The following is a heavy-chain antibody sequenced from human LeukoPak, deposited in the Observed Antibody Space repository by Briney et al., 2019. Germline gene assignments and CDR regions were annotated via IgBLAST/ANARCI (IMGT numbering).Heavy chain of an antibody. CDR1: GGSISSYY. Sequence: PSETLSLTCTVSGGSISSYYWSWIRQPPGKGLEWIGYIYNSASTNYNPSLKSRVTISVDTSKNQFSLKLSSVTAADTAVYYCARDLGYSRSSAYYYGMDVWGQGTTVTVSS. V-gene: IGHV4-59*01. CDR3: ARDLGYSRSSAYYYGMDV. J-gene: IGHJ6*02. CDR2: IYNSAST. D-gene: IGHD6-6*01.